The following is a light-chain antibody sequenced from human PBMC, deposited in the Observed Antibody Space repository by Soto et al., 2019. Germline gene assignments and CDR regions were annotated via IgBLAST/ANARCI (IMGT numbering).Light chain of an antibody. V-gene: IGKV3-11*01. CDR3: QKRSNWPLT. CDR2: DPS. Sequence: EIVLTQSPATLSLSLGERATLSCRASQSVRSYLAWSQQEIGQAPRLFIYDPSNGATGIPARFSGSGSGTDFTLTISSLEPEDFAVYYCQKRSNWPLTFGGGTKVDIK. J-gene: IGKJ4*01. CDR1: QSVRSY.